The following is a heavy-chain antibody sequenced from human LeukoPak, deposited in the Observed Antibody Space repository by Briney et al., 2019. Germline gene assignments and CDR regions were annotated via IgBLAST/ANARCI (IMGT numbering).Heavy chain of an antibody. D-gene: IGHD2-21*02. CDR1: GFTFSSYW. Sequence: GGSLRLSCAASGFTFSSYWMHWVRHAPGKGLVWVSRINSDGSSTSYADSVKGRFTISRDNAKNTLYLQMNSLRAEDTAVYYCARARVTATHPSWYYYYGMDVWGQGTTVTVSS. CDR2: INSDGSST. V-gene: IGHV3-74*01. J-gene: IGHJ6*02. CDR3: ARARVTATHPSWYYYYGMDV.